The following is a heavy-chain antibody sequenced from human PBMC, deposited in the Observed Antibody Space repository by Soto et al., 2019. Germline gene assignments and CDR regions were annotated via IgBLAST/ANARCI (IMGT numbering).Heavy chain of an antibody. CDR2: MNACVGNT. Sequence: HVELVQSGADVKKPGASVTISCKASGYTFTDYALHWVRQAPGQRLEWMGWMNACVGNTLYSKKFQGRLTITRATSASTAYMELNSLKSEDTAIYYCARDTAYTFGSLNYWGPGTLVTVSS. D-gene: IGHD5-18*01. V-gene: IGHV1-3*01. CDR3: ARDTAYTFGSLNY. CDR1: GYTFTDYA. J-gene: IGHJ4*02.